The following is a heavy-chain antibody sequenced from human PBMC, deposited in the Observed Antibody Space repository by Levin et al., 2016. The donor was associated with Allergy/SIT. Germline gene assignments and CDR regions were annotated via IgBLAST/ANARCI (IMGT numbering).Heavy chain of an antibody. CDR2: ISGSGAAT. J-gene: IGHJ4*02. Sequence: GGSLRLSCAASGFIFRKYAMSWVRQAPGKGLEWVSAISGSGAATDYADSVKGRFTMSRDNSKNTLYLQMTSLRAGDTAVYYCAKGKDYYDSTGYSHFDYWGQGILVTVSS. CDR3: AKGKDYYDSTGYSHFDY. D-gene: IGHD3-22*01. V-gene: IGHV3-23*01. CDR1: GFIFRKYA.